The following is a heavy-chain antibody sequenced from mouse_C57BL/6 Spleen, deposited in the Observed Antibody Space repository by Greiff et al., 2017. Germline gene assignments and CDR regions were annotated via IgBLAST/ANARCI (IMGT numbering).Heavy chain of an antibody. CDR1: GVDFSRYW. V-gene: IGHV4-1*01. D-gene: IGHD1-1*01. Sequence: AASGVDFSRYWMSWVRRAPGKGLEWIGEINPDSSTINYAPSLKDKFIISRDNAKNTLYLQMSKVRSEDTALYYCARTPIYYYGSSYWYFDVWGTGTTVTVSS. CDR3: ARTPIYYYGSSYWYFDV. CDR2: INPDSSTI. J-gene: IGHJ1*03.